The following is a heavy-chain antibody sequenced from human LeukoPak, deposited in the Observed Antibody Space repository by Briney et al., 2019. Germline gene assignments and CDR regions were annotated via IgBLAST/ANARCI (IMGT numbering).Heavy chain of an antibody. V-gene: IGHV3-23*01. Sequence: GGSLRLSCAASGFTFSSYAMSWARQAPGKGLEWVSAISSTAGSTYYADSVKGRFTISRDDAKTSLSLQMNSLRAEDTAVYYCTRDRDSSGSWEINFDYWGQGTLVTVSS. D-gene: IGHD6-13*01. CDR1: GFTFSSYA. CDR3: TRDRDSSGSWEINFDY. J-gene: IGHJ4*02. CDR2: ISSTAGST.